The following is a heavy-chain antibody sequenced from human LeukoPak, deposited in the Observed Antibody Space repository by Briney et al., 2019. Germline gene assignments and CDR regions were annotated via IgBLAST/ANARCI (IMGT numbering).Heavy chain of an antibody. J-gene: IGHJ4*02. D-gene: IGHD1-26*01. CDR3: ARVLRLGATGPFDY. V-gene: IGHV4-59*11. CDR2: IYYSGST. CDR1: GGSISSHY. Sequence: SETLSLTCTVSGGSISSHYWSWIRQPPGKGLEWIGYIYYSGSTNYNPSLKSRVTISVDTSKNQFSLKLSSVTAADTAVYYRARVLRLGATGPFDYWGQGTLVTVSS.